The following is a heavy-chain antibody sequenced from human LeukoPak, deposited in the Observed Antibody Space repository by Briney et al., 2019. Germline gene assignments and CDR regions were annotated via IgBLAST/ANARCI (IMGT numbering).Heavy chain of an antibody. CDR1: GYRFNNYW. CDR2: IHPGDSDT. J-gene: IGHJ5*02. CDR3: ATHPGGLQSGFDN. D-gene: IGHD5-24*01. Sequence: PGESLKTSCQGSGYRFNNYWIGWVRQMPGKGLEYMGIIHPGDSDTRYRPSFQGQVTISVDRSSSTAYIQWSRLKASDTAMYYCATHPGGLQSGFDNWGQGTLVTVSS. V-gene: IGHV5-51*01.